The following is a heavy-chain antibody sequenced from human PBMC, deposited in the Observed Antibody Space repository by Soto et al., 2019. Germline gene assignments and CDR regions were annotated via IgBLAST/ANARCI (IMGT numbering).Heavy chain of an antibody. CDR1: GYTFTSYG. CDR2: MNAANGDT. V-gene: IGHV1-3*01. D-gene: IGHD6-13*01. J-gene: IGHJ5*02. Sequence: ASVKVSCKASGYTFTSYGIPWVRQAPGQRLEWMGWMNAANGDTKYSPKFQGRVTITRDTSLSTAYMELSSLRSEDTAVYYCVRRHVSATGIDCFDPWGQGTLVTAPQ. CDR3: VRRHVSATGIDCFDP.